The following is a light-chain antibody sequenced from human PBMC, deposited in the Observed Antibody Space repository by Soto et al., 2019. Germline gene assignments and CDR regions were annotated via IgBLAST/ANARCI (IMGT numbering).Light chain of an antibody. CDR3: QQSYSGPPT. CDR1: QTPSTY. J-gene: IGKJ1*01. V-gene: IGKV1-39*01. Sequence: DIQLTQSPSSLSASLGDRVTITCRASQTPSTYLNWYQQKPGKAPKLLIYAASTLQSGVPSRFSGSGSGTDFTLTISSLQPEDFAIYYCQQSYSGPPTFGQGTKVEIK. CDR2: AAS.